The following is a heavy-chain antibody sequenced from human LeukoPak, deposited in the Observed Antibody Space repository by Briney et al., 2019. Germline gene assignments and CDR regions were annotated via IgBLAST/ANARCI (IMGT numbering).Heavy chain of an antibody. CDR2: IHGSGNT. D-gene: IGHD2/OR15-2a*01. Sequence: SETLSLTCTVSGVSMTSHYWTWVRQPPGKGLEWIGYIHGSGNTNHNPSLKSRVTISRDTSKNQFSLKLSSVTAADTGVYYCARMTSFFDFGYWGQGTLVSVPS. V-gene: IGHV4-59*11. CDR3: ARMTSFFDFGY. CDR1: GVSMTSHY. J-gene: IGHJ4*02.